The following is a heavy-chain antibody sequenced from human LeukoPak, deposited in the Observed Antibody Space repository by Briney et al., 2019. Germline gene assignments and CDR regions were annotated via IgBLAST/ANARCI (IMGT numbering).Heavy chain of an antibody. D-gene: IGHD1-1*01. V-gene: IGHV1-18*01. Sequence: ASVKVSCKASDYTFTSYGISWVRQAPGQELEWMGWSSTYNSDTKYAQSLQGRVTMTTDTSTNTAYMELRDLRSDDTAVYYCARESNWAYYFDYWGQGTLV. CDR2: SSTYNSDT. J-gene: IGHJ4*02. CDR1: DYTFTSYG. CDR3: ARESNWAYYFDY.